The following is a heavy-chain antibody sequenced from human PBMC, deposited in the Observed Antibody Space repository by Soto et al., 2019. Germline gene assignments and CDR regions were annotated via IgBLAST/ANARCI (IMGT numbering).Heavy chain of an antibody. CDR2: IGPTGDT. CDR3: ARNGVGFGFDI. CDR1: GRSMSGYN. V-gene: IGHV4-34*02. Sequence: QVQQQQWGARLLKPSETLSLTCAEYGRSMSGYNWSWLRRSPVRGLEWIGEIGPTGDTNYGPSFMSRVTVSVYTSKYELSLRLTQVTAADTATYLCARNGVGFGFDIWGLGTMVSVSS. J-gene: IGHJ3*02. D-gene: IGHD3-10*01.